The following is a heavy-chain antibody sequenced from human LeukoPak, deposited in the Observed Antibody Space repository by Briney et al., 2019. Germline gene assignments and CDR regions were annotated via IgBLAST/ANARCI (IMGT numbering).Heavy chain of an antibody. CDR3: ARRGYSSGFYYFDY. CDR2: IDYSGST. D-gene: IGHD6-19*01. Sequence: PSETLSLTCAVSGGSISSYYWSWIRHPPGKGLEWIGYIDYSGSTNSNPSLKSRVTISIDTSKNQFSLRLNSVTAADTAVYYCARRGYSSGFYYFDYWGQGTLVTVSS. CDR1: GGSISSYY. V-gene: IGHV4-59*08. J-gene: IGHJ4*02.